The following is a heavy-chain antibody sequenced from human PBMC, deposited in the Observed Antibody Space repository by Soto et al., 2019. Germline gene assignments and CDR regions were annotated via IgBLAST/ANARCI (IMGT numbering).Heavy chain of an antibody. CDR3: AREISPYGSGYYGMDV. J-gene: IGHJ6*02. Sequence: GASVKVSCKASGYTFTGYYMHWVRQAPGQGLEWMGWINPNSGGTNYAQKFQGWVTMTRDTSISTAYMELSRLRSDDTAVYYCAREISPYGSGYYGMDVWGQGTTVTVSS. CDR2: INPNSGGT. V-gene: IGHV1-2*04. D-gene: IGHD3-10*01. CDR1: GYTFTGYY.